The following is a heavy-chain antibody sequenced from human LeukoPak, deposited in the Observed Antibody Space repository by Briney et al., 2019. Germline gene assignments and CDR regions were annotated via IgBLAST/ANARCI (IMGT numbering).Heavy chain of an antibody. CDR2: ISGSSSDI. J-gene: IGHJ4*02. D-gene: IGHD3-16*01. CDR1: GFTFSSYG. CDR3: ARRGYHDYSGFDY. Sequence: GGSLRLSCAASGFTFSSYGMSWVRQAPGKGLEWVSYISGSSSDIYYADSVKGRFTISRDNAKNSVYLQMKSLRVEDTAVYYCARRGYHDYSGFDYWGQGTLVTVSS. V-gene: IGHV3-21*01.